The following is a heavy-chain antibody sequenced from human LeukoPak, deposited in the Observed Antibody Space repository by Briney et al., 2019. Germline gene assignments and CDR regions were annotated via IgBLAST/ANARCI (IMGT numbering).Heavy chain of an antibody. V-gene: IGHV3-30*04. J-gene: IGHJ5*02. D-gene: IGHD6-13*01. CDR1: GFTFSSYA. CDR3: ARDASGQQLGWFDP. CDR2: ISYDGSNK. Sequence: GGSLRLSCAASGFTFSSYAMHWVRQAPGKGLEWVAVISYDGSNKYYADSVKGRFTISRDNSKNTLYLQMNSLRAEDTAVYYCARDASGQQLGWFDPWGQGTLVTVSS.